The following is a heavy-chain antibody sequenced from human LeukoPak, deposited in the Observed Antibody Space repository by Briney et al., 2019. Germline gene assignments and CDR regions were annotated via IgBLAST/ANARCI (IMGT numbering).Heavy chain of an antibody. Sequence: SETLSLTCTVSDGSISSSSYYWGWVRQPAGKGLEWIGRIFISESTNYNPSLKSRVTMSVDTSKNHFSLKLSSVTAADTGVYYCARVSSSWYEDWYFDLWGRGTLVSVSS. J-gene: IGHJ2*01. D-gene: IGHD6-13*01. CDR1: DGSISSSSYY. CDR2: IFISEST. V-gene: IGHV4-61*02. CDR3: ARVSSSWYEDWYFDL.